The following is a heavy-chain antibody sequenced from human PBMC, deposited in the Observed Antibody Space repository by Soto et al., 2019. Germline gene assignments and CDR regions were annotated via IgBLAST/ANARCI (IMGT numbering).Heavy chain of an antibody. CDR2: INPSDGST. CDR3: ARHLGMDV. CDR1: GYTFNRYQ. J-gene: IGHJ6*02. V-gene: IGHV1-46*02. Sequence: VASVKVSCKASGYTFNRYQMHWVRQAPGEGLEWMGIINPSDGSTSYAQNLQGRVTMTRDTSTSTVYMELNSLRSEDTAVYYCARHLGMDVWGQGTTVTVSS.